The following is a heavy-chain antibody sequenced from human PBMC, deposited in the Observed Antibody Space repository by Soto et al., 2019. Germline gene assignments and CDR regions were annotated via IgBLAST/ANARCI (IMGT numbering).Heavy chain of an antibody. J-gene: IGHJ3*02. CDR2: ISGSGGST. CDR3: ARPPGGLDDRSGYTAFDI. D-gene: IGHD3-22*01. V-gene: IGHV3-23*01. Sequence: PGESLKISCAASGFIFSSYAMSWVRQAPGKGLEWVSAISGSGGSTYYADSVKGRFTISRDNSKNTLYLQMNSLRAEDTAVYYCARPPGGLDDRSGYTAFDIWGQGTMVTVSS. CDR1: GFIFSSYA.